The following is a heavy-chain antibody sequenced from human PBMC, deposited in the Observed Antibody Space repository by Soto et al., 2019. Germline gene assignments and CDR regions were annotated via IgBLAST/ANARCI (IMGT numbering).Heavy chain of an antibody. CDR3: ARDLDYRVHWFDP. J-gene: IGHJ5*02. Sequence: RASVKVSCKASGGTFSSYAISWVRQAPGQGLEWMGGIIPIFGTANYAQKFQGRVTITADKSTSTAYMELSSLRSEDTAVYYCARDLDYRVHWFDPWGQGTLVTVSS. D-gene: IGHD4-17*01. CDR1: GGTFSSYA. V-gene: IGHV1-69*06. CDR2: IIPIFGTA.